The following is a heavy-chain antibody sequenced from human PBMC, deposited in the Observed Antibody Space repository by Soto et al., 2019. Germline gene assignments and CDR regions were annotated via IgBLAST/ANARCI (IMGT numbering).Heavy chain of an antibody. J-gene: IGHJ6*02. CDR1: GFTFSSYA. CDR2: ISGSGGST. D-gene: IGHD3-3*01. V-gene: IGHV3-23*01. Sequence: PGGSLRLSCAASGFTFSSYAMSWVRQAPGKGLEWVSAISGSGGSTYYADSVKGRFTISRDNSKNTLYLQMNSLRAEDTAVYYCATVPLNDFRSGSQKYDYYYYGMDVWGQGTTVTVSS. CDR3: ATVPLNDFRSGSQKYDYYYYGMDV.